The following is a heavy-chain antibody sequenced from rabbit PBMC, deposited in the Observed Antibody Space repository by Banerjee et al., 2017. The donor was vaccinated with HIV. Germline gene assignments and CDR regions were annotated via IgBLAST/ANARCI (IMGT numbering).Heavy chain of an antibody. CDR2: IYTGSKGST. CDR3: ARGYTGYSNGLDL. CDR1: GFSFSSNYY. V-gene: IGHV1S45*01. J-gene: IGHJ4*01. D-gene: IGHD7-1*01. Sequence: QEQLEESGGDLVKPGASLTLTCTASGFSFSSNYYMCWVRQAPGKGLEWIACIYTGSKGSTYYASWAKGRFTISRTSSTTVTLQMTSLTAADTATYFCARGYTGYSNGLDLWGPGTLVTVS.